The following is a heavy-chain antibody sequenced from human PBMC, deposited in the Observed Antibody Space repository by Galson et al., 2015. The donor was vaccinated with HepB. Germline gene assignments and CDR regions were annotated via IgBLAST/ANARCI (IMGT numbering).Heavy chain of an antibody. Sequence: SLRLSCAASGFTFSSYGMHWVRQAPGKGLEWVAFIRYDGSNKYYADSVKGRFTISRDNSKNTLYLQMNSLRAEDTAVYYYAKDVLSFNYYYYGMDVWGQGTTVTVSS. D-gene: IGHD1-26*01. CDR1: GFTFSSYG. V-gene: IGHV3-30*02. CDR2: IRYDGSNK. J-gene: IGHJ6*02. CDR3: AKDVLSFNYYYYGMDV.